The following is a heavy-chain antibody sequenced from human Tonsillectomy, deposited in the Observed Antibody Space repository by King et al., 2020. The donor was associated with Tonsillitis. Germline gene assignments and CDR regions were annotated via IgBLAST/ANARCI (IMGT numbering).Heavy chain of an antibody. CDR1: GFKFQDYA. J-gene: IGHJ6*02. D-gene: IGHD3-9*01. CDR3: AKARTQYYDVLGGLDV. CDR2: ISWDGGST. Sequence: VQLVESGGAIIQPGGSLKLSCAPSGFKFQDYAMHWVRHVPGKGLEWICLISWDGGSTYYAESVKGRFTISRDNDKNLLSLEMKSLRFEDTARYYCAKARTQYYDVLGGLDVWGQGTAVAVSS. V-gene: IGHV3-43D*03.